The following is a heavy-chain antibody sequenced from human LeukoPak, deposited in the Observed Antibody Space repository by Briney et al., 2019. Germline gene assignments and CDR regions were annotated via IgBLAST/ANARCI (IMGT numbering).Heavy chain of an antibody. D-gene: IGHD4-17*01. Sequence: GGSLRLSCAASGFTFSSYSMIWVRQAPGKGLEWVSCITSSSSYIYYADSVKGRFTISRDNAKNSLYLQMNNLRAEDTAVYYCARETTVTSGWFDPWGQGTLVTVSS. CDR3: ARETTVTSGWFDP. CDR1: GFTFSSYS. V-gene: IGHV3-21*01. J-gene: IGHJ5*02. CDR2: ITSSSSYI.